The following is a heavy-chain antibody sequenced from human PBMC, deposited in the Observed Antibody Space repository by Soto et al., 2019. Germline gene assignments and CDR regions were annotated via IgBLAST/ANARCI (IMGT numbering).Heavy chain of an antibody. CDR2: ISYDGSNK. V-gene: IGHV3-30-3*01. J-gene: IGHJ6*02. CDR1: GFTFSSYA. CDR3: AAATHRYYYYGMDV. Sequence: GGSLRLSCAASGFTFSSYAMHWVRQAPGKGLEWVAVISYDGSNKYYADSVKGRFTISRDNSKNTLYLQMNSLRAEDTAVYYCAAATHRYYYYGMDVWGQGTTVTV. D-gene: IGHD2-15*01.